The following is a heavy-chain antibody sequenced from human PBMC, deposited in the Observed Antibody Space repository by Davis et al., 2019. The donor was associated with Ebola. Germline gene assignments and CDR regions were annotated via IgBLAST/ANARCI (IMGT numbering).Heavy chain of an antibody. CDR1: GASISSYY. J-gene: IGHJ4*02. Sequence: SETLSLTCSVSGASISSYYWSWIRQPPGKGLEWIGYIYYSGSTNYNPSLKSRVTISVDTSKNQFSLKLSSVTAADTAVYYCAGKHDYGDPLDYWGQGTLVTVSS. D-gene: IGHD4-17*01. V-gene: IGHV4-59*08. CDR3: AGKHDYGDPLDY. CDR2: IYYSGST.